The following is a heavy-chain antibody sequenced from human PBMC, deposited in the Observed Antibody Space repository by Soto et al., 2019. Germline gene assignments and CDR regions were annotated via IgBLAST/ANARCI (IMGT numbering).Heavy chain of an antibody. V-gene: IGHV4-4*02. D-gene: IGHD1-26*01. CDR2: IYHIGST. Sequence: SETLSLTCAVSGGSVSSTNWWSWVRQSPGKGLEWIGDIYHIGSTNYNPSLRGRVTISVDKSNNQFSLTLKYVTAADTAVYYCAKGYMTPGYWGQGTLVTVSS. CDR3: AKGYMTPGY. J-gene: IGHJ4*02. CDR1: GGSVSSTNW.